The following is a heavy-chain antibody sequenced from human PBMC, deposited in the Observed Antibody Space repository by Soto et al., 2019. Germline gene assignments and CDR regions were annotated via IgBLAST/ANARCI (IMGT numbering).Heavy chain of an antibody. CDR1: GGTFSSYA. J-gene: IGHJ6*02. CDR2: IIPIFGTA. Sequence: ASVKVSCKASGGTFSSYAISWVRQAPGQGLEWMGGIIPIFGTANYAQKFQGRVTITADESTSTAYMELSSLRSEDTAVYYCASGAVAGTQKWHGMDVWGQGTTVTVSS. V-gene: IGHV1-69*13. CDR3: ASGAVAGTQKWHGMDV. D-gene: IGHD6-19*01.